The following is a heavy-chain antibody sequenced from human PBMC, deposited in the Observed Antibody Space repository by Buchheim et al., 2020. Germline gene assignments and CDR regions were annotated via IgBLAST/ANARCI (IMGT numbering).Heavy chain of an antibody. Sequence: EVQLVESGGGLVLPGGSLRLACAGSGFTFRASWMHWVRQAPGKGLVWVSRINQDGRTTNYAESVRGRFRIPRDNAKNTEYLEMNSLRVEDTALYYCSREFGGNDDYWGQGSL. V-gene: IGHV3-74*01. CDR3: SREFGGNDDY. CDR1: GFTFRASW. D-gene: IGHD1-1*01. J-gene: IGHJ4*02. CDR2: INQDGRTT.